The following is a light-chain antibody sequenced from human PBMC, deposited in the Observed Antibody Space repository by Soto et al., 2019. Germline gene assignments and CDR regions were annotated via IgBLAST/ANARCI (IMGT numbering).Light chain of an antibody. J-gene: IGKJ1*01. CDR1: QSVSSSY. CDR2: DAS. CDR3: QQYGTSPLWT. Sequence: ETVLTQSPGTLSLSPGERATLSCRASQSVSSSYLAWYQQKPGQAPRLLIYDASSRATGIPDRFSGSGSGTDFILTISRLDPEGFAVYYCQQYGTSPLWTFGQGTKVDIK. V-gene: IGKV3-20*01.